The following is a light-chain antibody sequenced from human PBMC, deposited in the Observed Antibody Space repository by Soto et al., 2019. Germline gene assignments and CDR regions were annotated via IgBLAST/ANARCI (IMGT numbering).Light chain of an antibody. CDR1: ESISNW. Sequence: DIQMTQSPSTLSASVGDRVTITCRADESISNWLAWYQQKPGKAPQLLIYDASTLQSGVPPRFSGSGSETEFNLTISSLQPDDFATYYCQQYNSYVVMYTFGQGTKLDIK. J-gene: IGKJ2*01. CDR2: DAS. CDR3: QQYNSYVVMYT. V-gene: IGKV1-5*01.